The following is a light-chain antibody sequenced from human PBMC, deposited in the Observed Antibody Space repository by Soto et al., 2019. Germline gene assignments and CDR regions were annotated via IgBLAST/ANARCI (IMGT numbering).Light chain of an antibody. J-gene: IGKJ2*01. CDR2: GAS. V-gene: IGKV3-20*01. CDR1: QSVRNSY. Sequence: EILLTQSPGTLSLSPGERATLSCRASQSVRNSYLAWYQQKPGQAPRLLIYGASGRATGIPDRFNGSGSGTDFTLTISRLEPEDFAVYYCQQYGSSPSTFGQGTKLEI. CDR3: QQYGSSPST.